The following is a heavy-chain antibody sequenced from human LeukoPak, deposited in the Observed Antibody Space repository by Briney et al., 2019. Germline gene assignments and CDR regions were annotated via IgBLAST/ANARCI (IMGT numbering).Heavy chain of an antibody. CDR2: INHSGST. V-gene: IGHV4-34*01. Sequence: SETLSLTCAVYGGSFSGYYWSWIRQPPGKGLEWIGEINHSGSTNYNPSLKSRVTISVDTSKNQFSLKLSSVTAADTAFYYCARGHDYYYSGRQSWFDPWGQGTLVTVSS. CDR3: ARGHDYYYSGRQSWFDP. J-gene: IGHJ5*02. D-gene: IGHD3-10*01. CDR1: GGSFSGYY.